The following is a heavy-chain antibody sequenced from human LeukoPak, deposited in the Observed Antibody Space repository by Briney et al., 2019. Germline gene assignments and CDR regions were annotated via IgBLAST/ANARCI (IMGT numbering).Heavy chain of an antibody. V-gene: IGHV4-59*01. CDR1: GGSISSYY. CDR2: IYYSGST. J-gene: IGHJ4*02. D-gene: IGHD2-15*01. CDR3: ARGHSGTFDY. Sequence: PSETLSLTCTVSGGSISSYYWSWIRQPPGKGLEWIGYIYYSGSTNYNPSLKSRVTISVDTSKNQFSLKLSSVTAAYTAVYYCARGHSGTFDYWGQGTLVTVSS.